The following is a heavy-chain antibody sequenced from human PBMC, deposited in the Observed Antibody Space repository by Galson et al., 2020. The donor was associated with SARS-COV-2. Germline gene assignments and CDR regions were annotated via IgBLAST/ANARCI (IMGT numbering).Heavy chain of an antibody. CDR3: ARTVIAVAGTHYYYYYYMDV. V-gene: IGHV4-59*01. CDR1: GGSISSYY. D-gene: IGHD6-19*01. Sequence: SETLSLTCTVSGGSISSYYWSWIRQPPGKGLEWIGYIYYSGSTNYNPSLKSRVTISVDTSKNQFSLKLSSVTAADTAVYYCARTVIAVAGTHYYYYYYMDVWGKGTTVTVSS. J-gene: IGHJ6*03. CDR2: IYYSGST.